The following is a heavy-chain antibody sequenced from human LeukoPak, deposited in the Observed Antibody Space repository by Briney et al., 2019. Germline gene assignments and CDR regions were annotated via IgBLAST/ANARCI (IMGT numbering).Heavy chain of an antibody. D-gene: IGHD5-24*01. CDR3: ARGSATIPPYFGY. J-gene: IGHJ4*02. Sequence: PSETLSLTCTVSGGSISSSNWWSWVRQPPGKGLEWIGEIYHSGSTNYNPSLKSRVTISADTSKKQISLKLSSVAAADTAVYFCARGSATIPPYFGYWGQGTLVTVSS. CDR2: IYHSGST. CDR1: GGSISSSNW. V-gene: IGHV4-4*02.